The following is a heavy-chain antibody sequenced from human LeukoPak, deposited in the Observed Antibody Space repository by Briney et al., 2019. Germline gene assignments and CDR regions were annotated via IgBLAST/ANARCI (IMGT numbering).Heavy chain of an antibody. V-gene: IGHV1-2*02. CDR1: GYTFTGYY. D-gene: IGHD2-8*01. CDR2: INPNSGGT. CDR3: ARGPNHYYYMDV. Sequence: GASVKVSCKASGYTFTGYYMHWVRQAPGQGLEWMGWINPNSGGTNYAQKFQGRVTMTTDKSINTVYMELSRLTSDDTAVYFCARGPNHYYYMDVWGTGTTVTVSS. J-gene: IGHJ6*03.